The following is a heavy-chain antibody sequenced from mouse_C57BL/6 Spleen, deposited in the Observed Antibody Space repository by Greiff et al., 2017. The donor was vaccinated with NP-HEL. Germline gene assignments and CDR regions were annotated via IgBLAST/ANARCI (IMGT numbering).Heavy chain of an antibody. CDR1: GFTFSDYG. Sequence: DVMLVESGGGLVKPGGSLKLSCAASGFTFSDYGMHWVRQAPEKGLEWVAYISSGSSTIYYADTVKGRFTISRDNAKNTLFLKMTSLRSEDTAMYYCASGGMVTTAWFAYWGQGTLVTVSA. CDR2: ISSGSSTI. J-gene: IGHJ3*01. CDR3: ASGGMVTTAWFAY. D-gene: IGHD2-2*01. V-gene: IGHV5-17*01.